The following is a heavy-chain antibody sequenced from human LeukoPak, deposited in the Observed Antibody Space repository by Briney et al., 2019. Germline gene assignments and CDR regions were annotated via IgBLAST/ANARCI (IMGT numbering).Heavy chain of an antibody. V-gene: IGHV3-30*18. Sequence: GGSLRLSCAASGFTFSSYGMHWVRQAPGKGLEWVAVISYDGSNKYYADSVKGRFTISRDNSKNTLYLQMNSLRAEDTAVYYCAKDRRLRFLEPIDYWGQGTLVTVSS. CDR2: ISYDGSNK. CDR3: AKDRRLRFLEPIDY. D-gene: IGHD3-3*01. CDR1: GFTFSSYG. J-gene: IGHJ4*02.